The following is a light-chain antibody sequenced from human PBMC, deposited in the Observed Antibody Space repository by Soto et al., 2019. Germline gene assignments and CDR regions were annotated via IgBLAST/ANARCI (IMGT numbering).Light chain of an antibody. Sequence: AIRMTQSPSSLSASTGDRVTITCRASQGISSYLAWYQQKPGKAPKLLIYAASTLQSGVPSRFSGSGSGTEFTLTISGLQSEDFAVYYCQQYNNWPPITFGQGTRLENK. CDR3: QQYNNWPPIT. V-gene: IGKV1-8*01. CDR1: QGISSY. J-gene: IGKJ5*01. CDR2: AAS.